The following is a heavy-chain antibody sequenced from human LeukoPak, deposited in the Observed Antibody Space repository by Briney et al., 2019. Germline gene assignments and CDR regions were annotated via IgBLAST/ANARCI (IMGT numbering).Heavy chain of an antibody. Sequence: PGGSLRLSCAASEFTFSSYSMNWVRQAPGKGLEWVSSISSSSSYIYYADSVKGRFTISRDNAKNSLYLQMNSLRAEDTAVYYCARYCSSTSCYYEDYGMDVWGQGTTVTVSS. V-gene: IGHV3-21*01. CDR1: EFTFSSYS. D-gene: IGHD2-2*01. J-gene: IGHJ6*02. CDR3: ARYCSSTSCYYEDYGMDV. CDR2: ISSSSSYI.